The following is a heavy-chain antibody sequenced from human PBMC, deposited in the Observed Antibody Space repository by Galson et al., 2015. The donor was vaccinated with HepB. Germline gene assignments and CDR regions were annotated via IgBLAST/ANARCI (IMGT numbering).Heavy chain of an antibody. J-gene: IGHJ4*02. CDR1: GDSVSSNSAA. Sequence: CAISGDSVSSNSAAWNWIRQSPSRGLEWLGRTYYRSKWYNDYAVSVKSRITINPDTSKNQFSLQLNSVTPEDTAVYYCARELTMIVVVSGGCYFDYWGQGTLVTVSS. CDR2: TYYRSKWYN. D-gene: IGHD3-22*01. V-gene: IGHV6-1*01. CDR3: ARELTMIVVVSGGCYFDY.